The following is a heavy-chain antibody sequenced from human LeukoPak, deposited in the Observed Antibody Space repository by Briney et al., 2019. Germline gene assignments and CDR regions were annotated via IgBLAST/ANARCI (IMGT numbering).Heavy chain of an antibody. Sequence: GGSLRLSCAASGFTFSNAWMSWVRQAPGKGLEWVGRIKSKTDGGTTDYAAPVKGRFTISRDDSKNTLYLQMNSLKTEDTAVYYCTILVYGSGSYYRPYYFDYWGQGTLVTVSS. CDR2: IKSKTDGGTT. V-gene: IGHV3-15*01. D-gene: IGHD3-10*01. CDR1: GFTFSNAW. J-gene: IGHJ4*02. CDR3: TILVYGSGSYYRPYYFDY.